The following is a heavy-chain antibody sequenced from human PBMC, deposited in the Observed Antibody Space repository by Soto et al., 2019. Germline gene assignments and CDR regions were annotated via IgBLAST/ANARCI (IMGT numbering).Heavy chain of an antibody. D-gene: IGHD6-13*01. CDR2: IYYSGST. Sequence: SETLSLTCTVSGGSISSSSYYWGWIRQPPGKGLEWIGSIYYSGSTYYNPSLKSRFTISVDTSKNQFSLKLSSVTAADTAVYYCARHDGYSSSWRFDPWGQGTLVTVSS. CDR3: ARHDGYSSSWRFDP. V-gene: IGHV4-39*01. CDR1: GGSISSSSYY. J-gene: IGHJ5*02.